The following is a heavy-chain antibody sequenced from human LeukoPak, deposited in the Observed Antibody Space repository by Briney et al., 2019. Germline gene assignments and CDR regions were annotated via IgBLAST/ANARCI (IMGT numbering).Heavy chain of an antibody. Sequence: SGPTLVNPTQTLTLTCTFSGFSLSTRGVGVGWIRQPPGKALDWLALVYWNDDKRYNPSLKSRLTITKDTSKNQVVLTVSNMDPVDTATYYCATRRWRGVTELLAPSPYDAFDVWGQGTMVTVSS. CDR1: GFSLSTRGVG. CDR2: VYWNDDK. CDR3: ATRRWRGVTELLAPSPYDAFDV. J-gene: IGHJ3*01. D-gene: IGHD2-21*02. V-gene: IGHV2-5*01.